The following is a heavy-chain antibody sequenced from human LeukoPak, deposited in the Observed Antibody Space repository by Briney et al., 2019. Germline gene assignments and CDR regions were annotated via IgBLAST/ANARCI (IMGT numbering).Heavy chain of an antibody. V-gene: IGHV1-18*04. D-gene: IGHD4-23*01. J-gene: IGHJ4*02. CDR2: ISAYNGNT. CDR1: GYTFTSYY. CDR3: ARDASGNADY. Sequence: ASVKVSCKASGYTFTSYYMHWVRQAPGQGLEWMGWISAYNGNTNYAQKLQGRVTMTTDTSTSTAYMELRSLRSDDTAVYYCARDASGNADYWGQGTLVTVSS.